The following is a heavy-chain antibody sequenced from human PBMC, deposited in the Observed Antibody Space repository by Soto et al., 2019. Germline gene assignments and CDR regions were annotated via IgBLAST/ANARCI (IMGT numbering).Heavy chain of an antibody. D-gene: IGHD5-18*01. J-gene: IGHJ5*02. V-gene: IGHV4-59*01. CDR2: IYYSGST. CDR3: ASSHYSYGMTWWFDP. CDR1: GGSISSYY. Sequence: SETLSLTCTVSGGSISSYYWSWIRQPPGKGLEWIGYIYYSGSTNYNPSLKSRVTISVDTSKNQFSLKLSSVTAADTAVYYCASSHYSYGMTWWFDPWGQGTLITVSS.